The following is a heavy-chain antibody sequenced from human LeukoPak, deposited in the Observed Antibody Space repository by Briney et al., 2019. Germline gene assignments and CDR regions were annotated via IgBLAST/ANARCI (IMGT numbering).Heavy chain of an antibody. J-gene: IGHJ4*02. D-gene: IGHD2-2*01. Sequence: SVKVSCKASGGTFSSYAISWVRQAPGQRLEWMGGIIPIFGTANYAQKFQGRVTITTDESTSTAYMELSSLRSEDTAVYYCARGSGYCSSTSCYPLYFDYWGQGTLVTVSS. CDR1: GGTFSSYA. CDR2: IIPIFGTA. CDR3: ARGSGYCSSTSCYPLYFDY. V-gene: IGHV1-69*05.